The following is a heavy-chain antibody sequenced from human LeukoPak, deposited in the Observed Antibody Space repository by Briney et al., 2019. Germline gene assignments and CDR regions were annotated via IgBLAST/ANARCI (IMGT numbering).Heavy chain of an antibody. CDR1: GFTVSSNY. CDR2: IYSGGST. D-gene: IGHD1-14*01. V-gene: IGHV3-66*01. Sequence: GGSLRLSCAASGFTVSSNYMSWVRQAPGKGLEWVSVIYSGGSTYYADSVKGRFTISRDNSKNTLYLQMNSLRGEDTAVYYCAKDFGRNLGGPGYWGRGTLVIVSS. J-gene: IGHJ4*02. CDR3: AKDFGRNLGGPGY.